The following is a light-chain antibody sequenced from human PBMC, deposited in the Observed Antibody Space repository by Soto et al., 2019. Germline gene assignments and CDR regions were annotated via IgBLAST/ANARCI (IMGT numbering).Light chain of an antibody. V-gene: IGKV1-5*01. CDR1: QNIGTW. CDR3: QQYATYSPST. CDR2: DAS. J-gene: IGKJ1*01. Sequence: DIPLTQSPSTLSASVGDRVTITCRASQNIGTWLAWYQHRPGEGPKLLIHDASTLESGVPSRFSGGGSATEFSLTINSLESGDSGTYHCQQYATYSPSTFGHGTTVEIK.